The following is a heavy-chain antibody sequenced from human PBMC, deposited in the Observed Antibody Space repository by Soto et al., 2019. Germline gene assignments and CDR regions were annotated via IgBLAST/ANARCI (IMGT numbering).Heavy chain of an antibody. CDR3: ARGDSSNYCGGDCDDAFDI. D-gene: IGHD2-21*02. V-gene: IGHV3-53*04. CDR2: IYSGGST. J-gene: IGHJ3*02. Sequence: GGSLRLSCAASGFTVSSNYMSWVRQAPGKGLEWVSVIYSGGSTYYADSVKGRFTIFRHNSKNTLYLQMNSLRAEDTAVYYCARGDSSNYCGGDCDDAFDIWGQGTMVTVSS. CDR1: GFTVSSNY.